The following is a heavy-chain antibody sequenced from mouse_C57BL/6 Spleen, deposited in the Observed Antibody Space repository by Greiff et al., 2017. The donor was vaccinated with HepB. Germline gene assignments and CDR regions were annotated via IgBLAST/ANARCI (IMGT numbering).Heavy chain of an antibody. CDR2: ISYDGSN. V-gene: IGHV3-6*01. J-gene: IGHJ2*01. D-gene: IGHD1-1*01. CDR3: ARAPSHYYGSIYFDY. CDR1: GYSITSGYY. Sequence: EVKLMESGPGLVKPSQSLSLTCSVTGYSITSGYYWNWIRQFPGNKLEWMGYISYDGSNNYNPSLKNRISITRDTSKNQFFLKLNSVTTEDTATYYCARAPSHYYGSIYFDYWGQGTTLTVSS.